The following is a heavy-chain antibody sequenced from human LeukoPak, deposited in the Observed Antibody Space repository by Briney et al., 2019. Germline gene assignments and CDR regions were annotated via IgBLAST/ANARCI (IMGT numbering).Heavy chain of an antibody. CDR1: GDSISSYY. D-gene: IGHD5-24*01. CDR2: IYNSGSI. V-gene: IGHV4-59*01. Sequence: SETLSLTCDISGDSISSYYWSWVRQPPGKGLEWIGYIYNSGSIHYNPSLKSRVSMSVDTSKNQFSLNLGSVTAADTAVYYCARVGEMATIRDWGPGFLVTVSS. CDR3: ARVGEMATIRD. J-gene: IGHJ4*02.